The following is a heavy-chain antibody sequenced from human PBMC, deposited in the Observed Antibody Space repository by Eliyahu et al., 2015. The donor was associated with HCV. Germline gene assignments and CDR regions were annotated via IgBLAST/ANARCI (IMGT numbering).Heavy chain of an antibody. J-gene: IGHJ3*02. D-gene: IGHD2-8*01. Sequence: QAQLLQAGGEVKKPGASVKVSCEASGYTFTAYFIHWVRQAPGQGLEWMGWFNPDNGRTNYPQQFQGRITMTRDTSSNTAYMEVTSLRSDDTAVYFCAREQARCTNGVCHWDLFSDAFDIWGQGTMVTVS. CDR3: AREQARCTNGVCHWDLFSDAFDI. CDR2: FNPDNGRT. CDR1: GYTFTAYF. V-gene: IGHV1-2*02.